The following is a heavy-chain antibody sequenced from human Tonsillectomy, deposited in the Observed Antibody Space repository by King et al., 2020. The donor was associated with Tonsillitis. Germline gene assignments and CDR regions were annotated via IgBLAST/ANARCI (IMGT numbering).Heavy chain of an antibody. CDR1: GFTFSSYA. Sequence: VQLVESGGGLVQPGGSLRLSCAASGFTFSSYAMNWVRQAPGNGLEWVSSISESGDTTDYADSVRGRFTISRDNSRDTLYLQMNSLRAEDTAVYHCAKQFLDANWGQGTLVTVSS. J-gene: IGHJ4*02. D-gene: IGHD1-1*01. V-gene: IGHV3-23*04. CDR2: ISESGDTT. CDR3: AKQFLDAN.